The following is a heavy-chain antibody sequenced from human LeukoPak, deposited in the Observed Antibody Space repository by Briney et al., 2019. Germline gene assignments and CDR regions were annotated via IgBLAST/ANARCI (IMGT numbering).Heavy chain of an antibody. V-gene: IGHV3-30-3*01. Sequence: GTSLRLSCAASGFTFSSYAMHWVRQAPGKGLEWVAVISYDGSNKYYADSVKGRFTISRDNSKNTLYLQMNSLRAEDTAVYYCARQSRIGDNWNDVGDAFDIWGQGTMVTVSS. CDR1: GFTFSSYA. D-gene: IGHD1-1*01. CDR2: ISYDGSNK. CDR3: ARQSRIGDNWNDVGDAFDI. J-gene: IGHJ3*02.